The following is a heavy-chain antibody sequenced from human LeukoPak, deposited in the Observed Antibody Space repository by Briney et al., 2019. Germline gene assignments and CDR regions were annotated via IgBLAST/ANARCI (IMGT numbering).Heavy chain of an antibody. CDR3: ARGLTYSGSGSSLLFDY. CDR1: GFTFSSYD. Sequence: PTGGSLRLSCAASGFTFSSYDMHWVRQATGKGLEWVSAIGTADDTYYPGSVKGRFTISRENAKNSLYLQMNSLRAGDTAVYYCARGLTYSGSGSSLLFDYWGQGTLVTVSS. J-gene: IGHJ4*02. D-gene: IGHD3-10*01. CDR2: IGTADDT. V-gene: IGHV3-13*01.